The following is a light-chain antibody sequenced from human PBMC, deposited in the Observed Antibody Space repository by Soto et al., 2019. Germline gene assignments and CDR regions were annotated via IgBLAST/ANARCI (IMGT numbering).Light chain of an antibody. CDR1: SGDIGSYNR. J-gene: IGLJ1*01. CDR2: EVT. CDR3: SSYTNINTSACV. V-gene: IGLV2-14*01. Sequence: QSVLTQPASVSGSPGRSITISCTGTSGDIGSYNRVSWYQQHPGKAPKLIIYEVTDRPSGLSNRFSGSKSGNTASLTISGLQAEDAAEYYCSSYTNINTSACVFGTGTKVTVL.